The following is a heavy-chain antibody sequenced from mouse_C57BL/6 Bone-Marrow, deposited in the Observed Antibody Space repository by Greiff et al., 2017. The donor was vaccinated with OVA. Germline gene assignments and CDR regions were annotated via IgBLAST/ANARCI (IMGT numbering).Heavy chain of an antibody. Sequence: LVESGAELVRPGSSVKLSCKDSYFAFMASAMHWVKQRPGHGLEWIGSFTMYSDATEYSENFKGKATLTANTSSSTAYMELSSLTSEDSAVYYCARSYYGSSLLAMDYWGQGTSVTVSS. CDR3: ARSYYGSSLLAMDY. CDR2: FTMYSDAT. D-gene: IGHD1-1*01. V-gene: IGHV1-49*01. CDR1: YFAFMASA. J-gene: IGHJ4*01.